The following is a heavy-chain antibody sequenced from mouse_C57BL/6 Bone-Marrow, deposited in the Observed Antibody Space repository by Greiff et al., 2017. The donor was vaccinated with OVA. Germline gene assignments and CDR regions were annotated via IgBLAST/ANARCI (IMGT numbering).Heavy chain of an antibody. V-gene: IGHV5-9*01. CDR2: ICGGGGNT. CDR1: GFTFSSYT. CDR3: ARHIPYLYMDY. Sequence: EVMLVESGGGLVKPGGSLKLSCAASGFTFSSYTMSWVRQTPEKRLEWVATICGGGGNTYYPDSVKGRFTLSRDNAKNTRYLQMSSLRSEDTALYYCARHIPYLYMDYWGQGTSVTVSS. J-gene: IGHJ4*01. D-gene: IGHD5-1-1*01.